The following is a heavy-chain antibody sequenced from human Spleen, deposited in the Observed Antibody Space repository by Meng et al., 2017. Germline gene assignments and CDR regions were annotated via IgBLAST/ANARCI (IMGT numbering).Heavy chain of an antibody. CDR1: GYNFPDYY. D-gene: IGHD6-25*01. V-gene: IGHV1-2*06. J-gene: IGHJ4*02. Sequence: QGPLGQAGAEVKKPGAPVKVSCKPSGYNFPDYYIHWVRRAPGQGLEWMGRINPKSGDTHYAQKFQARVTMTGDTSISTAYMELSGLRSDDTAMYYCAKDEDISAAGKLFGDYWGQGTLVTVSS. CDR2: INPKSGDT. CDR3: AKDEDISAAGKLFGDY.